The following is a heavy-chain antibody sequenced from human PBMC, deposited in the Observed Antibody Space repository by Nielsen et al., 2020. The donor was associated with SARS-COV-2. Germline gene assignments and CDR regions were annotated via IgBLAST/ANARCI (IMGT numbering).Heavy chain of an antibody. D-gene: IGHD3/OR15-3a*01. CDR3: ARGPTNFGLVYYYFDS. CDR1: GFTFSNYA. Sequence: GESLKISCVASGFTFSNYAIHWVRQAPGKGLEWVAVIWYDGSDKYYADSVKGRFTVSRDNAKNSLYLQMNSLRVEDSAVYYCARGPTNFGLVYYYFDSWGQGALVTVSS. J-gene: IGHJ4*02. CDR2: IWYDGSDK. V-gene: IGHV3-33*01.